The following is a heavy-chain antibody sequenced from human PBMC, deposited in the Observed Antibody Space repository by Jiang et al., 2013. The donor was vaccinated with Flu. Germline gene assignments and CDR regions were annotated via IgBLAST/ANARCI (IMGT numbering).Heavy chain of an antibody. J-gene: IGHJ4*02. CDR3: ARHGPTSPLRPFDY. CDR2: IYYSGNT. CDR1: GGSISSSSYF. Sequence: LLKPSETLSLTCTVSGGSISSSSYFWGWIRQPPGKGLEWIGSIYYSGNTYYNPSLKSRVTISVDTSRNQFSLKLSSGTAADTAVYYCARHGPTSPLRPFDYWGQGTLVTVSS. V-gene: IGHV4-39*01.